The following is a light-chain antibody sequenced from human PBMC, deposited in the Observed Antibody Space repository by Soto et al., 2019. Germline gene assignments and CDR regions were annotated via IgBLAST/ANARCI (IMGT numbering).Light chain of an antibody. CDR1: SSDVGTYDL. Sequence: QSVLTQPASVSGSPGQSITISCTGSSSDVGTYDLVSWYQHHPGAAPKLMIYEATRRPSGISNRFSGSKYGNTASLTISGLQAEDEADYYCCSFAGSNSWVFGGGTKLTVL. V-gene: IGLV2-23*01. CDR3: CSFAGSNSWV. J-gene: IGLJ3*02. CDR2: EAT.